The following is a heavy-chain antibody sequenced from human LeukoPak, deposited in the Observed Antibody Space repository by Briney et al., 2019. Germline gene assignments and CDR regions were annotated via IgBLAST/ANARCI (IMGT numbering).Heavy chain of an antibody. Sequence: SETLSLTCTVSGGSISSYNWSWIRQPAGKGLEWIGRIYTSGSTNYNPSLKSRVTMSVDTSKNQFSLKLSSVTAADTAVYYCARDLDSSSWEASYGMDVWGQGTTVTVSS. J-gene: IGHJ6*02. CDR3: ARDLDSSSWEASYGMDV. CDR1: GGSISSYN. CDR2: IYTSGST. D-gene: IGHD6-13*01. V-gene: IGHV4-4*07.